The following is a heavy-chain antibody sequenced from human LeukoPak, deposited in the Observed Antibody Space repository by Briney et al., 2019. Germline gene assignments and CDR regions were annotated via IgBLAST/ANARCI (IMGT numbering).Heavy chain of an antibody. J-gene: IGHJ3*02. CDR3: ARQGIRYFDWLSAFDI. Sequence: SETLSLTCTVSGGSISSYYWSWIRQPPGKGLEWIGYIYYSGSTNYTPSLKSRVTISVDTSKNQFSLKLSSVTAADTAVYYCARQGIRYFDWLSAFDIWGQGTMVTVSS. CDR2: IYYSGST. CDR1: GGSISSYY. D-gene: IGHD3-9*01. V-gene: IGHV4-59*08.